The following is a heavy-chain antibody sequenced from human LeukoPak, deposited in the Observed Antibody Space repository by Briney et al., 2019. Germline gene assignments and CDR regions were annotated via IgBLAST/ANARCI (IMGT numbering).Heavy chain of an antibody. D-gene: IGHD6-19*01. CDR2: INTVGRST. Sequence: GGAPRLSCAASGFTFSSYWMHWVRQAPGKGLGWVSRINTVGRSTIYADSVKGRFTISRDNARNTLFLQISRRTAEDTAVYYCASTSGWYEPIDYWGQGTLVTVSS. CDR3: ASTSGWYEPIDY. CDR1: GFTFSSYW. V-gene: IGHV3-74*01. J-gene: IGHJ4*02.